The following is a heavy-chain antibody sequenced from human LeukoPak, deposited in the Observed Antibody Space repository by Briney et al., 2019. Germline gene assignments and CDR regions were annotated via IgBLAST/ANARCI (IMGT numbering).Heavy chain of an antibody. J-gene: IGHJ4*02. V-gene: IGHV4-61*02. CDR1: GGSMSSGYYY. D-gene: IGHD3-22*01. Sequence: SETLSLTCTVSGGSMSSGYYYWSWIRQPAGKGLEWIGRISTSGNTYHNPSLKSRVTISVDTSKNQFSLQLSSVSAADTAVYYCARGGDISGYYTYFDYWGQGSLVTVSS. CDR3: ARGGDISGYYTYFDY. CDR2: ISTSGNT.